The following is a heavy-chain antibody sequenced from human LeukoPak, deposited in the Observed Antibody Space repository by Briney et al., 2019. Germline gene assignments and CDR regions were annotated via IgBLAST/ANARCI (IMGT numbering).Heavy chain of an antibody. CDR2: IIPIFCTA. J-gene: IGHJ3*01. D-gene: IGHD3-22*01. CDR1: GGTFSSYA. V-gene: IGHV1-69*13. CDR3: AIYYYDSSGYYATYALDV. Sequence: SVKVSCKASGGTFSSYAIRGVRQAPGQGLVWMGGIIPIFCTANYAQKFQGRVTITADESTSTAYMDLNRLRSEDTAVYYCAIYYYDSSGYYATYALDVWGQGTMVTVSS.